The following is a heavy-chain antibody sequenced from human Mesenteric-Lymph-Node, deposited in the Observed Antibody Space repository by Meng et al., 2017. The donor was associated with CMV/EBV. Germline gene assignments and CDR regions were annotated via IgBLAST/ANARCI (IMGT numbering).Heavy chain of an antibody. CDR2: IYYRGSP. Sequence: QLQLQESGPGLVKPSETLSLTCTVLGGSISSSSYYWGWIRQPPGKGLEWIGSIYYRGSPYYNPSLKSRVTISVDTSKNQFSLKLSSVTAADTAVYYCARDGDYYDSSGYNPFDYWGQGTLVTVSS. CDR1: GGSISSSSYY. V-gene: IGHV4-39*07. J-gene: IGHJ4*02. D-gene: IGHD3-22*01. CDR3: ARDGDYYDSSGYNPFDY.